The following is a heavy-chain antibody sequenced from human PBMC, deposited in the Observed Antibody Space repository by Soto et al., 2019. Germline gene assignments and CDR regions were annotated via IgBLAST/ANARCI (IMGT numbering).Heavy chain of an antibody. D-gene: IGHD3-16*01. J-gene: IGHJ4*02. CDR3: ARHWGFWADY. CDR1: GGSISSYY. Sequence: PSETLSLTCTVSGGSISSYYWTWIRQPPGKGLEWIGYSYYSGSTNYNPSLKSRVFISVDTSKNQFSLKLSSVTAAYTAVYYCARHWGFWADYWGQGTLVSVS. V-gene: IGHV4-59*08. CDR2: SYYSGST.